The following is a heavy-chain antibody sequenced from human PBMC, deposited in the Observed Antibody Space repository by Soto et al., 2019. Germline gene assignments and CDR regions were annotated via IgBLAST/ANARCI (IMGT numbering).Heavy chain of an antibody. V-gene: IGHV4-34*01. Sequence: SETLSLTCAVYGGSFSGYYWSWIRQPPGKGLEWIGEINHSGSTNYNPSLKSRVTISVDTSKNQFSLKLSSVTAADTAVYYCAIVPLLGYCSGGSCHRYYYYYMDVWGKGTTVT. CDR1: GGSFSGYY. CDR2: INHSGST. CDR3: AIVPLLGYCSGGSCHRYYYYYMDV. D-gene: IGHD2-15*01. J-gene: IGHJ6*03.